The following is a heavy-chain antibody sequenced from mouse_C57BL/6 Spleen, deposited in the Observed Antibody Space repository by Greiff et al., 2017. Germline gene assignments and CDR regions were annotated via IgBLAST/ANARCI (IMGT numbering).Heavy chain of an antibody. V-gene: IGHV3-8*01. CDR1: GYSITSDY. Sequence: VQLQQSGPGLAKPSQTLSLTCSVTGYSITSDYWNWIRQFPGNKLESMGYISYSGSTYYNPSLKNRISITRETSKNQYYLQLNSVTTEDTATYYCARAYGSSYGYFDYWGQGTILTVSA. D-gene: IGHD1-1*01. CDR2: ISYSGST. J-gene: IGHJ2*01. CDR3: ARAYGSSYGYFDY.